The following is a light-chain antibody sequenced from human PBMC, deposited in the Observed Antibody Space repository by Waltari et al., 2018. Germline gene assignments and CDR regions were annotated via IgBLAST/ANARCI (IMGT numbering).Light chain of an antibody. Sequence: ELVLTQSPATLPVSPGERAALPCKASQNVGSQLGWYQQRPGQAPRLLIDDVSNRASGVPARFSGSGSGTDFTLTISSLEPEDVAVYYCQQRDSWPLTFGGGTKVEIK. V-gene: IGKV3-11*01. J-gene: IGKJ4*01. CDR1: QNVGSQ. CDR3: QQRDSWPLT. CDR2: DVS.